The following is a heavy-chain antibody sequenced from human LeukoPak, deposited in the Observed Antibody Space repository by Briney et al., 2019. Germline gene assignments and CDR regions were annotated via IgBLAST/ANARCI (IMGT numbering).Heavy chain of an antibody. Sequence: SETLSLTCAVYGGSFSGYYWSWIRQPPGKGLEWMGEINHSGSTNYNPSLKSRVTISVDTSKLQFSLKLSSVTAADTAVYYCARGREYYSSTSCRDAFHIWGRGTMVTVSS. J-gene: IGHJ3*02. CDR1: GGSFSGYY. CDR2: INHSGST. V-gene: IGHV4-34*01. D-gene: IGHD2-2*01. CDR3: ARGREYYSSTSCRDAFHI.